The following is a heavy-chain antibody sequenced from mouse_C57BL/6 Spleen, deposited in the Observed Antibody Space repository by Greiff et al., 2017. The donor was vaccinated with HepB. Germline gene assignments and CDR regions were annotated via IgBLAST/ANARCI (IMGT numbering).Heavy chain of an antibody. J-gene: IGHJ3*01. CDR3: AVGGDYDGAY. D-gene: IGHD2-4*01. CDR1: GYTFTDYY. Sequence: EVQLQQSGPVLVKPGASVKMSCKASGYTFTDYYMNWVKQSHGKSLEWIGVINPYNGGTSYNQKFKGKATLTVDKSSSTAYMELNSLTSEDSAVYYCAVGGDYDGAYWGQGTLVTVSA. V-gene: IGHV1-19*01. CDR2: INPYNGGT.